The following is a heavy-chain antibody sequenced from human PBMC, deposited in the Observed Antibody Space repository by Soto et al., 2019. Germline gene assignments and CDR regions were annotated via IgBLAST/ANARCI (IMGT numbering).Heavy chain of an antibody. J-gene: IGHJ4*02. CDR2: INPRSGGT. V-gene: IGHV1-46*03. CDR1: GYTFTSHH. Sequence: ASVKVSCKASGYTFTSHHMHWVRQVPGEGLDWMGMINPRSGGTNSPQKFQGRVTMTRDTSTSTVYMELSSLRSEDTAVYYCCSLDYCQWYWGQGTLVTVSS. CDR3: CSLDYCQWY. D-gene: IGHD6-19*01.